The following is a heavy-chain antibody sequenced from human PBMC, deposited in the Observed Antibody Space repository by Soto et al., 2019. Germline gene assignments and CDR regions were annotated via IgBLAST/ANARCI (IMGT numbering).Heavy chain of an antibody. V-gene: IGHV4-39*01. Sequence: XXTLSLTCTVSRGSIISSSYYWGWIRQPPGKGLXWIGSXYYSGSNYYNXXLKSRVTXXVDKYKKQFSLKMRSVTAADTAVYYCAIPRRQLWGQGTLVTVSS. CDR1: RGSIISSSYY. J-gene: IGHJ4*02. CDR2: XYYSGSN. D-gene: IGHD6-13*01. CDR3: AIPRRQL.